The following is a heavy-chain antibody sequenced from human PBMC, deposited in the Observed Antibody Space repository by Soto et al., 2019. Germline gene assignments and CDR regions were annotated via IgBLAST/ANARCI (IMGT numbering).Heavy chain of an antibody. CDR1: GFTFSSYA. D-gene: IGHD3-16*01. CDR2: MSSSGGTT. CDR3: ASHGGHYYYYYGVDV. J-gene: IGHJ6*04. V-gene: IGHV3-23*01. Sequence: EVQLLESGGGLVQPGGSLRLSCAASGFTFSSYAMSWVRQAPGKGLEWVSGMSSSGGTTSYADSVKGRFTISRDTSKNTLYLEMNSLRAEDTAVYYCASHGGHYYYYYGVDVWGGATTVTVSS.